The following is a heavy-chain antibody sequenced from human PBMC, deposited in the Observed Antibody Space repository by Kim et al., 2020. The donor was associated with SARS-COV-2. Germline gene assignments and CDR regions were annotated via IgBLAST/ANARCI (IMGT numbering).Heavy chain of an antibody. CDR3: AKDVHNGAQGDNFDY. V-gene: IGHV3-23*01. CDR2: ISGSGGST. D-gene: IGHD1-1*01. J-gene: IGHJ4*02. Sequence: GGSLRLSCAASGFTFSSYAMSWVRQAPGKGLEWVSAISGSGGSTYHADSVKGRFTISRDNSKNTLYLQMNSLRAEDTAVYYCAKDVHNGAQGDNFDYWGQGTLVTVSS. CDR1: GFTFSSYA.